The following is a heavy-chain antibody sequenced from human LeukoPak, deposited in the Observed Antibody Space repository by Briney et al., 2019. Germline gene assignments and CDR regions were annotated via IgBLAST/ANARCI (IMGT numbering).Heavy chain of an antibody. CDR2: IYYSGST. V-gene: IGHV4-39*01. CDR1: GGSISSSSYY. Sequence: SETLSLTCTVSGGSISSSSYYWGWLRQPPGKGLEWIGSIYYSGSTYYNPSLKSRVTISVDTSKNQFSLKLSSVTAADTAVYYCARLDYGDYGGFVWYFDLWGRGTLVTVSS. J-gene: IGHJ2*01. CDR3: ARLDYGDYGGFVWYFDL. D-gene: IGHD4-17*01.